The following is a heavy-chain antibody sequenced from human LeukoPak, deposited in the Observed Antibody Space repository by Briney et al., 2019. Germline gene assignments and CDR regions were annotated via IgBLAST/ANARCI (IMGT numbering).Heavy chain of an antibody. CDR2: IYYSGST. V-gene: IGHV4-61*05. Sequence: PSETLSLTCTVSGGSISFSTSYWAWIRQPPGKGLEWIGYIYYSGSTNYNPSLKSRVTISVETSKNQFSLNLTSVTAADTAVYYCARTYSSSSSYSDFWGQGTLVTVSS. CDR1: GGSISFSTSY. D-gene: IGHD6-6*01. J-gene: IGHJ4*02. CDR3: ARTYSSSSSYSDF.